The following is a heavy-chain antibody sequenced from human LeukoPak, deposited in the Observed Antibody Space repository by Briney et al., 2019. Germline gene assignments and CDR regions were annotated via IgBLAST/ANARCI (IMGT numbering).Heavy chain of an antibody. CDR1: GFTFSSYA. CDR2: ISGSGGST. Sequence: GGSLRLSCAASGFTFSSYAMSWVRQAPGKELEWVSAISGSGGSTYYADSVKGRFTISRDNSKNTLYLQMHSLRAEDTAVYYCTTYGSGSSLMRYWGQGPLVSVSS. V-gene: IGHV3-23*01. CDR3: TTYGSGSSLMRY. D-gene: IGHD3-10*01. J-gene: IGHJ4*02.